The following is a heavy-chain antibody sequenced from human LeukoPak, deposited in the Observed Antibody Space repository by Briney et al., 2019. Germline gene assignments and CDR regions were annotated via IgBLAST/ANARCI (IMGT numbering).Heavy chain of an antibody. V-gene: IGHV1-46*01. CDR3: ARDHARFTYYFYMDV. CDR2: INPSGGST. CDR1: GYTFTSYY. D-gene: IGHD3-10*01. J-gene: IGHJ6*03. Sequence: ASVKVSCKASGYTFTSYYMHWVRQAPGQGLEWMGIINPSGGSTSYAQKFQGRVTMTRDMSTSTVYMELSSLRSEDTAVYYCARDHARFTYYFYMDVWGKGTTVTVSS.